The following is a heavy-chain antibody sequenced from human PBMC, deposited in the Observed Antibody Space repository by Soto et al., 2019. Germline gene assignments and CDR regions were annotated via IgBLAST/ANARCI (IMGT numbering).Heavy chain of an antibody. Sequence: EVPLVESGGGLVQPGGSLRLSCVGSGFSFINHHMHWVRQAPGKGLEYVSGISASGSTIYYADSVKGRFTISRDNSKNTLFLQMGDLRNEDMAVYYCARVRKTYGDYDYWGQGTLVTVSS. CDR3: ARVRKTYGDYDY. J-gene: IGHJ4*02. CDR2: ISASGSTI. V-gene: IGHV3-64*07. D-gene: IGHD4-17*01. CDR1: GFSFINHH.